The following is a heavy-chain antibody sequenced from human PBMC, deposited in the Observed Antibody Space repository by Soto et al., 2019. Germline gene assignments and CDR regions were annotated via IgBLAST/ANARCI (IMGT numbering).Heavy chain of an antibody. J-gene: IGHJ6*03. V-gene: IGHV4-59*01. D-gene: IGHD3-10*01. CDR2: IYYSGST. Sequence: NPSETLSLTCTVSGGSISSYYWSWIRQPPGKGLEWIGYIYYSGSTNYNPSLKSRVTISVDTSKNQFSLKLSSVTAADTAVYYCARGALHYYGFNMDVWGKGTTVTVSS. CDR1: GGSISSYY. CDR3: ARGALHYYGFNMDV.